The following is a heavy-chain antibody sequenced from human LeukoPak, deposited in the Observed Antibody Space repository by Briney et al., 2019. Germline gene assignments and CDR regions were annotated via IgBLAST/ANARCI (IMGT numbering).Heavy chain of an antibody. CDR2: IISSSSYI. Sequence: PGGSLRLSCAASGFTFSSSSMNWVRQAPGKGLEWVSSIISSSSYIYYADSVKGRFPISRDNAKSSLYLQMNSLRAEDTAVYYCARGWAYYYDSSGYYLSYYFDYWGQGTLVTVSS. D-gene: IGHD3-22*01. CDR3: ARGWAYYYDSSGYYLSYYFDY. V-gene: IGHV3-21*01. J-gene: IGHJ4*02. CDR1: GFTFSSSS.